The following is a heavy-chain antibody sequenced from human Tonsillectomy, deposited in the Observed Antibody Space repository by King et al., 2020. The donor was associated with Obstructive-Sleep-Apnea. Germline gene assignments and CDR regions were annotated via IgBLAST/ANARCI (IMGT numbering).Heavy chain of an antibody. D-gene: IGHD3-3*02. Sequence: VQLVESGGGLVKPGGSLRLSCAASGFTFSDAYMSWVRQAPGKGLEWVVRIKSNIDGGTTDHAAPVKGRFTISRDDSKDTLYLQMNSLKTEDTAVYYCTTLSFRSKDYWGQGTLVTVSS. V-gene: IGHV3-15*01. CDR2: IKSNIDGGTT. J-gene: IGHJ4*02. CDR1: GFTFSDAY. CDR3: TTLSFRSKDY.